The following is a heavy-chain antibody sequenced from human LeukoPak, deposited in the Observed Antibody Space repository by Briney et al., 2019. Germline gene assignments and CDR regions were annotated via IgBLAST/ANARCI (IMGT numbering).Heavy chain of an antibody. J-gene: IGHJ4*02. CDR1: GGTFSSYA. D-gene: IGHD3-22*01. V-gene: IGHV1-69*05. Sequence: GASVKVSCKASGGTFSSYAISWVRQAPGQGLEWMGGIIPIFGTANYAQKFQGRVTITTDESTSTDYMELSSLRSEDTAVYYCARVGSGTPSYYYDSSGYYDYWGQGTLVTVSS. CDR3: ARVGSGTPSYYYDSSGYYDY. CDR2: IIPIFGTA.